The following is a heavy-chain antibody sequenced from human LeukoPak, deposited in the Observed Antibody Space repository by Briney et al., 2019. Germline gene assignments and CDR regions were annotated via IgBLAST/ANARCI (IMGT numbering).Heavy chain of an antibody. J-gene: IGHJ4*02. D-gene: IGHD6-19*01. CDR1: GYTLTELS. CDR3: AQQRDIAVAGEFDX. Sequence: GASVRVSCRVSGYTLTELSMHWVRQAPGKGLEWMGGFDPEDGEIIYAQKFQGRVTMTEDTSTDTAYMELSSLRSEDTAVYYCAQQRDIAVAGEFDXXGQGTLVTVSX. CDR2: FDPEDGEI. V-gene: IGHV1-24*01.